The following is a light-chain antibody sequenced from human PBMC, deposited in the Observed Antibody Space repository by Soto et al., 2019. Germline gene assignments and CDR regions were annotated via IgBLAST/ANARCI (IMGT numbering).Light chain of an antibody. CDR1: QSVSSN. V-gene: IGKV3D-15*01. Sequence: EIVMTQAPGTLSVSPGERATLSCGASQSVSSNLAWYQQKPGQAPRLLIYDASNRATGIPARFSGTGSGADFTLTISSLQPEDFATYYCQQNFNFPRTFGQGTKVDIK. CDR3: QQNFNFPRT. J-gene: IGKJ1*01. CDR2: DAS.